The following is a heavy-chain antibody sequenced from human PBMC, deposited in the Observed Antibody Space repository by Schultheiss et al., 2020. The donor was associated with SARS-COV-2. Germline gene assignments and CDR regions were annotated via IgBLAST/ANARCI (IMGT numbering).Heavy chain of an antibody. CDR1: GYSFTSYW. J-gene: IGHJ6*02. V-gene: IGHV5-51*01. D-gene: IGHD6-6*01. Sequence: GESLKISCKGSGYSFTSYWIAWVRQMPGKGLEWMGIIHPGDSDTRYSPSFQGQVIISADKSISTAYLQWSSLKASETAMYYCARQPKYSSSSANNYFYGMDVWGQGTTVTVSS. CDR3: ARQPKYSSSSANNYFYGMDV. CDR2: IHPGDSDT.